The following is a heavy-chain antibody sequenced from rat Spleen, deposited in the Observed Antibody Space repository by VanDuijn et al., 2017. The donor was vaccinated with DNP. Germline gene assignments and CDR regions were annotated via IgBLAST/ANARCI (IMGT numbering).Heavy chain of an antibody. Sequence: EVQLVESGGDLVQPGRSLRLSCAASGFTFSNYYMAWVRQAPKKGLEWVATISTRGSRTYYPDSVKGRFTISRDDAKSTLYLQMSSLRSEDTATYYCASWAPIAPLSTSNYWGQGVMVTVSS. CDR3: ASWAPIAPLSTSNY. V-gene: IGHV5-25*01. D-gene: IGHD1-2*01. J-gene: IGHJ2*01. CDR1: GFTFSNYY. CDR2: ISTRGSRT.